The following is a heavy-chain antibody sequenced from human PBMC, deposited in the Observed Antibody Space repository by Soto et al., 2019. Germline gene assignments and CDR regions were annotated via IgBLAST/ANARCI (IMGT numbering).Heavy chain of an antibody. D-gene: IGHD3-10*01. CDR3: AKGRGGSGSLTPRVDF. CDR1: GFTFNNYA. V-gene: IGHV3-23*01. CDR2: ISGGGATT. Sequence: EVQLLESGGGLVQPGGSLRLSCAASGFTFNNYAMTWVRQAPGTGLEWVSAISGGGATTSYADSVNGQFTVSSDGSHSTLYLHMSSQRAEDTALDYCAKGRGGSGSLTPRVDFWGQGTLVTVSS. J-gene: IGHJ4*02.